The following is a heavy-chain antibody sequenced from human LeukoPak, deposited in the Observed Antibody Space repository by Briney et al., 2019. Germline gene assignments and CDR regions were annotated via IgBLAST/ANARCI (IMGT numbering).Heavy chain of an antibody. J-gene: IGHJ4*02. D-gene: IGHD3-16*01. CDR3: AKDWGEYFDYVWGSFTSFDS. Sequence: GGSLRLSCAASGFTFNNFAMSWVRRAPGKGLEWVSSISGSGGSTYYADSVKGRFTISRDNSKNTLYLQMNSLRAEDTAVYYCAKDWGEYFDYVWGSFTSFDSWGQGTLVTVSS. CDR1: GFTFNNFA. V-gene: IGHV3-23*01. CDR2: ISGSGGST.